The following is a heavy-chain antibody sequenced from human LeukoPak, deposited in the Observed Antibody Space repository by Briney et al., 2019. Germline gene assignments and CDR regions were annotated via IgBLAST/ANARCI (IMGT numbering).Heavy chain of an antibody. J-gene: IGHJ3*02. Sequence: GASVKVSCKASGYTFTGYYMHWVRQAPGQGLEWMGWINPNSGGTNYAQKFQGRVTMTRDTSISTAYMELSRLRSDDTAVYYCARIYDSSGYYSPTHGAFDIWGQGTMVTVSS. D-gene: IGHD3-22*01. CDR2: INPNSGGT. CDR1: GYTFTGYY. CDR3: ARIYDSSGYYSPTHGAFDI. V-gene: IGHV1-2*02.